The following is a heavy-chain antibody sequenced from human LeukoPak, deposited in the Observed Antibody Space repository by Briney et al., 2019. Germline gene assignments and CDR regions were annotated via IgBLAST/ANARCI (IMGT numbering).Heavy chain of an antibody. J-gene: IGHJ6*02. CDR2: MNPNSGNT. D-gene: IGHD3-3*01. CDR1: GYTFTSYD. V-gene: IGHV1-8*01. Sequence: ASVKVSCKASGYTFTSYDINWVRQATGQGLEWMGWMNPNSGNTGYAQKFQGRVTITADESTSTAYMELSSLRSEDTAVYYCARWGDDFWSGYRPNYYYYGMDVWGQGTTVTVSS. CDR3: ARWGDDFWSGYRPNYYYYGMDV.